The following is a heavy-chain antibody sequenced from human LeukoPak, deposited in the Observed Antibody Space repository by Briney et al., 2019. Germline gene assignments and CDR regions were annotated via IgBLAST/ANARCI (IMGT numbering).Heavy chain of an antibody. J-gene: IGHJ6*02. D-gene: IGHD3-22*01. V-gene: IGHV1-46*01. CDR1: GYTFASYY. CDR3: ARDSGYDSSGYRLYGMDV. Sequence: ASVKVSCKASGYTFASYYMHWVPHAPGQGLEWVGIINHSGGSTSYAQKFQGRVTMTRDTSTSTVYMELSSLRSEDTAVYYCARDSGYDSSGYRLYGMDVWGQGTTVTVSS. CDR2: INHSGGST.